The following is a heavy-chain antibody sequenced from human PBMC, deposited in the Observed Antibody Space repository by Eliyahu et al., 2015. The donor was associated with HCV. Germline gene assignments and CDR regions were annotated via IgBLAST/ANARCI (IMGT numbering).Heavy chain of an antibody. CDR2: IYWDDDK. CDR1: GFSLSTSGVG. D-gene: IGHD4-17*01. CDR3: AHRASPPIGDYGDYSYAFDI. V-gene: IGHV2-5*02. Sequence: QITLKESGPTLVKPTQTLTLTCTFSGFSLSTSGVGVGWIRQPPGKALEWLALIYWDDDKRYSPSPKSRLTITKDTSKNQVVLTMTNMDPVDTATYYCAHRASPPIGDYGDYSYAFDIWGQGTMVTVSS. J-gene: IGHJ3*02.